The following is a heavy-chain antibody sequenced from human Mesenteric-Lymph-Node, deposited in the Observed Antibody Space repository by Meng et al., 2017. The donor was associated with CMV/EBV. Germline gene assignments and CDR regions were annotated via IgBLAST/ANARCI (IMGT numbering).Heavy chain of an antibody. CDR2: INTNNGNP. D-gene: IGHD6-25*01. CDR3: ARAAYFDY. Sequence: KVSCKTSGFPFTNYAINWVRQAPGQGPEWMGWINTNNGNPTYAQDFTGRFVFSLDTSVSTAYLQISSLKPEDTAFYYCARAAYFDYWGQGTLVTVSS. CDR1: GFPFTNYA. J-gene: IGHJ4*02. V-gene: IGHV7-4-1*02.